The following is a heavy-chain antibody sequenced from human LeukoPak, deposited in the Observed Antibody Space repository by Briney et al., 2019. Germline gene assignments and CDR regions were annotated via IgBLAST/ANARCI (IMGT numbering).Heavy chain of an antibody. D-gene: IGHD6-19*01. Sequence: GGSLRLSCAASGFTFSDYYMSWIRQAPGKGLEWVSYISSSGSTIYYADSVKGRFTISRDNAKNSLYLQMNSLRAEDTAVYYCARDSPDLGIAVAGTSLTDYWGQGTLVTVSS. CDR1: GFTFSDYY. V-gene: IGHV3-11*01. CDR2: ISSSGSTI. CDR3: ARDSPDLGIAVAGTSLTDY. J-gene: IGHJ4*02.